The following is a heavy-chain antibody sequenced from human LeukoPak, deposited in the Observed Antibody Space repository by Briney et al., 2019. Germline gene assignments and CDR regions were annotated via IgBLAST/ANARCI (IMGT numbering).Heavy chain of an antibody. D-gene: IGHD1-7*01. CDR2: IYHNGSN. Sequence: ETLSLTCAGYGGSFSGYYWSRIRQPPGKGLEWIGEIYHNGSNNYSPSHKSPVTISVDASKNRFSLELRSVTAADTAVYYCARCHYGTNWKYLRGWWFDRWGQGTLVTVSS. J-gene: IGHJ5*02. CDR3: ARCHYGTNWKYLRGWWFDR. V-gene: IGHV4-34*01. CDR1: GGSFSGYY.